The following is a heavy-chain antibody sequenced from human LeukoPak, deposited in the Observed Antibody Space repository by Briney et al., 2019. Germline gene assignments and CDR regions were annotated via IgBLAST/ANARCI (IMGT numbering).Heavy chain of an antibody. Sequence: GESLKISCKGSGYSFTSYWISWVRQMPGKGLEWMGRIDPSDSYTNYSPSFQGHVTISADKSIRTAYLQWSSLKASDTAMYYCATTMDTAMPLVYWGQGTLVTVSS. V-gene: IGHV5-10-1*01. CDR3: ATTMDTAMPLVY. CDR1: GYSFTSYW. CDR2: IDPSDSYT. D-gene: IGHD5-18*01. J-gene: IGHJ4*02.